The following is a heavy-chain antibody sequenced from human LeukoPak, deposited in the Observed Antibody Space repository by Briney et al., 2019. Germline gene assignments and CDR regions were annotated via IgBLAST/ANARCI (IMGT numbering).Heavy chain of an antibody. CDR2: IYISGSGST. CDR1: GGSISSYY. J-gene: IGHJ4*02. Sequence: PSETLSLTCTVSGGSISSYYWSWIRQPAGKGLEWIGRIYISGSGSTNYNPSLKSRVTMSVDTSKNQFSLKLSSVTAADTAMYYCARHLEGYSSSWQYWGQGTLVTVSS. V-gene: IGHV4-4*07. D-gene: IGHD6-13*01. CDR3: ARHLEGYSSSWQY.